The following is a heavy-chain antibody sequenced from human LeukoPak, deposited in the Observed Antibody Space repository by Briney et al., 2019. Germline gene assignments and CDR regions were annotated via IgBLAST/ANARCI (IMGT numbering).Heavy chain of an antibody. CDR2: ISSDGNTE. CDR1: GFGFSSYP. Sequence: KPGGSLRLSCAAAGFGFSSYPMNWVRQAPGKGLEWVSHISSDGNTESYVDAPRGRFTMSRDSDKNSLFLLINSLRVEDTAVYYCARDSVNGPFVISLDLWGQGALVTVSS. CDR3: ARDSVNGPFVISLDL. D-gene: IGHD2-8*01. V-gene: IGHV3-48*03. J-gene: IGHJ4*02.